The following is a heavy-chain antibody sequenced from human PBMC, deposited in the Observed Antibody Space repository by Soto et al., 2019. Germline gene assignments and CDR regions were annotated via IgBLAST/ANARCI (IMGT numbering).Heavy chain of an antibody. CDR2: IWYDGSNK. D-gene: IGHD2-15*01. Sequence: PGGSLRLSCAASGFTFSSYGMHWVRQAPGKGLEWVAVIWYDGSNKYYADSVKGRFTISRDNSKNTLYLQMNSLRAEDTAVYYCAREIGWRLNCSGGSCYSPVNDYWGQGTLVTVSS. CDR3: AREIGWRLNCSGGSCYSPVNDY. J-gene: IGHJ4*02. V-gene: IGHV3-33*01. CDR1: GFTFSSYG.